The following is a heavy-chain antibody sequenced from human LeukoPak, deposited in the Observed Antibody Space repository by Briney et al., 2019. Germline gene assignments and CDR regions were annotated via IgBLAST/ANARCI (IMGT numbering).Heavy chain of an antibody. Sequence: GGSLRLSCSASGFTFSNYWMHWVRQAPGKGLVWVSRIYTDGSSTNYADSVKGRFTISRDNAKNTLYLQMNSLRGEDTAVYYCARGASNRFDYWGQGTLVTVSS. D-gene: IGHD1-14*01. J-gene: IGHJ4*02. CDR1: GFTFSNYW. CDR3: ARGASNRFDY. CDR2: IYTDGSST. V-gene: IGHV3-74*01.